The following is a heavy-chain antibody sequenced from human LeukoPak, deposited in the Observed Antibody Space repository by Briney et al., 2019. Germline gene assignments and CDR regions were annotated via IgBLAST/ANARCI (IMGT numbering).Heavy chain of an antibody. CDR2: IYPGDSDT. CDR3: ARRGSYYDY. Sequence: GESLQISCQGSGSSFTSYWIGWVRQVPGKGLEWMGIIYPGDSDTRYSPSFQGQVTISADKSISTAYLQWSSLKASDTAMYYRARRGSYYDYWGQGTLVTVSS. V-gene: IGHV5-51*01. J-gene: IGHJ4*02. D-gene: IGHD1-26*01. CDR1: GSSFTSYW.